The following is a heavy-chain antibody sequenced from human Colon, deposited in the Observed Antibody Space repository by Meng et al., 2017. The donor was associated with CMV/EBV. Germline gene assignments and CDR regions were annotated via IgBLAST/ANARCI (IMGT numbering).Heavy chain of an antibody. D-gene: IGHD3-10*01. Sequence: GGSLRLSCAASGFIVSNNHMTWVRQAPGKGLEYVSIIYSGGSTDYVDSVKGRFTISRDSSKNTVFLQMNSLRLEGTALYYCARGGYYGAWGQGTLVTVSS. CDR2: IYSGGST. CDR3: ARGGYYGA. V-gene: IGHV3-66*02. CDR1: GFIVSNNH. J-gene: IGHJ5*02.